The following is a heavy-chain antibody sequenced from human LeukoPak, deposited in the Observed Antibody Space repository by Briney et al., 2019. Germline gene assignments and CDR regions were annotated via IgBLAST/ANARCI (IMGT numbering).Heavy chain of an antibody. Sequence: SETLSLTCTVSGGSSSSYYWSWIRQPPGKGLEWIGYIYYSGSTNYNPSLKSRVTISVDTSKNQFSLKLSSVTAADTAVYYCARGREQQLVQGEVYYFDYWGQGTLVTVSS. CDR2: IYYSGST. V-gene: IGHV4-59*01. D-gene: IGHD6-13*01. CDR3: ARGREQQLVQGEVYYFDY. J-gene: IGHJ4*02. CDR1: GGSSSSYY.